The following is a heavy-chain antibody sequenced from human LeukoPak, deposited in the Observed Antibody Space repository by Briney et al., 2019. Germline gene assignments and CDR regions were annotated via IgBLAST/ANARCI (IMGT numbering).Heavy chain of an antibody. Sequence: ASVKVSCKASGYTFTSYYMHRVRQAPGQGLEWMGIINPSGGSTSYAQKFQGRVTMTRDTSTSTVYMELSSLRSEDTAVYYCAREVVYYYGSGRSYGMDVWGKGTTVTVSS. CDR1: GYTFTSYY. CDR2: INPSGGST. D-gene: IGHD3-10*01. V-gene: IGHV1-46*01. CDR3: AREVVYYYGSGRSYGMDV. J-gene: IGHJ6*04.